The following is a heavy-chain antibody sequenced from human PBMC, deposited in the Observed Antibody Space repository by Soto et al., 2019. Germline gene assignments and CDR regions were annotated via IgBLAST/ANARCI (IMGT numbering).Heavy chain of an antibody. D-gene: IGHD2-2*01. CDR3: ARYIPGVRYYGMDV. CDR2: IGVDGTNK. V-gene: IGHV3-33*01. CDR1: GGIFHGYG. J-gene: IGHJ6*02. Sequence: GGSLRLSCAVPGGIFHGYGMHWVRQAPGKGLEWVSMIGVDGTNKDYADSVKGRFTISRDNSGNTLFLEMYSLRAEDTAVYYCARYIPGVRYYGMDVWGQGTTVTVSS.